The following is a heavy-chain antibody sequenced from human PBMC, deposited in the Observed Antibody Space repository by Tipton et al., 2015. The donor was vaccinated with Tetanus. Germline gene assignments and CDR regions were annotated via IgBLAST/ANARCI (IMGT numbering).Heavy chain of an antibody. V-gene: IGHV3-33*01. CDR1: GFIFSSYG. Sequence: SLRPSCAASGFIFSSYGIHWVRQAPGKGLEWVAVSWYDGTDTYYADSVKGRFTLSRDNSKNTLYLQMNSLRVEDTAVYYCAREADCSGGSCFSGDFDNWGQGTQVTVSS. CDR2: SWYDGTDT. D-gene: IGHD2-15*01. CDR3: AREADCSGGSCFSGDFDN. J-gene: IGHJ4*02.